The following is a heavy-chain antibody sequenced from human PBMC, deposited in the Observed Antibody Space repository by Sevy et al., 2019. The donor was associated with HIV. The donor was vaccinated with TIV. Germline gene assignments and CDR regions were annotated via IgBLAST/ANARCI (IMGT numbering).Heavy chain of an antibody. CDR1: GFDFRSYE. J-gene: IGHJ5*02. Sequence: GGSLRLSCAASGFDFRSYEMSWVRQAPGKGLQRVSYIDTTGTAIYADSVKGRFTISRDNAKNSLFLQMYGLRPDDTAVYYCVRDTHRSGYYGVTFPRASDLWGQGTLVTVSS. CDR2: IDTTGTAI. CDR3: VRDTHRSGYYGVTFPRASDL. D-gene: IGHD3-22*01. V-gene: IGHV3-48*03.